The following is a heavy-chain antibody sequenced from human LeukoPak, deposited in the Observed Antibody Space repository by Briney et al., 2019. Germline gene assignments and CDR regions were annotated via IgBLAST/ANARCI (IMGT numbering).Heavy chain of an antibody. J-gene: IGHJ4*02. V-gene: IGHV4-39*01. CDR3: GSQLFPIAVAGFNY. CDR1: GGSISISKCN. CDR2: IYYSGST. Sequence: SETLSLTCTVSGGSISISKCNWGWIRQPPGKGLEWIGTIYYSGSTYYNPSLKSRVTISVDTSKNQFSLKLSSVTAADTAVYYWGSQLFPIAVAGFNYWGPGTLVTVSS. D-gene: IGHD6-19*01.